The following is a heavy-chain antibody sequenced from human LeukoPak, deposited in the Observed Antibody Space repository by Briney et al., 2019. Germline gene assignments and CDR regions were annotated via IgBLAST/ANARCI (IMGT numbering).Heavy chain of an antibody. CDR1: GGSISGSSYY. CDR3: ARGWAAAGFFDY. J-gene: IGHJ4*02. Sequence: SETLSLTCTVSGGSISGSSYYWGWIRQPPGKGLEWIGSIYYSGSTYYNPSLKSRVTISVDTSKNQFSLKLSSVTAADTAVYYCARGWAAAGFFDYWGQGTLVTVSS. D-gene: IGHD6-13*01. CDR2: IYYSGST. V-gene: IGHV4-39*07.